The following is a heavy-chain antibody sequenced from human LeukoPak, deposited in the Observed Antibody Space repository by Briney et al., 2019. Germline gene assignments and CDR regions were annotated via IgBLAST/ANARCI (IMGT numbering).Heavy chain of an antibody. CDR2: IIPIFGTA. D-gene: IGHD1-26*01. J-gene: IGHJ4*02. CDR1: GGTFSSYA. Sequence: ASVKVSCKASGGTFSSYAISWVRQAPGQGLEWMGGIIPIFGTANYAQKFQGRVTITTDESTSTAYMELSSLRSEDTAVYYCARDARIVGATNYLDYWGQGTLVTVSS. CDR3: ARDARIVGATNYLDY. V-gene: IGHV1-69*05.